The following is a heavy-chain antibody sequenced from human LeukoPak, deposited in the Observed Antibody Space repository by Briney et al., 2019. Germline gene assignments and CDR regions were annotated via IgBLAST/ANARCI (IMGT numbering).Heavy chain of an antibody. J-gene: IGHJ4*02. CDR1: GFTFSSYD. Sequence: PGGSLRLSCAAPGFTFSSYDMHWVRQATAKGLEWVSAIGTAGDTYYPGSVKGRFTISRKNAKNSLYLQMNSLRAGDTAVYYCARAIAAAGLDYWGQGTLVTVSS. CDR3: ARAIAAAGLDY. D-gene: IGHD6-13*01. CDR2: IGTAGDT. V-gene: IGHV3-13*01.